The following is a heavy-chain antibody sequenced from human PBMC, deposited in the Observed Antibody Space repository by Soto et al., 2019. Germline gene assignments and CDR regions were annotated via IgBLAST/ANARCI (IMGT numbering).Heavy chain of an antibody. Sequence: QVQLVQSGAEVRKPGASVKVSCKASGYTFTTYGISWVRQAPGKGLEWMGWINGYNGHTKYAQKFQGRVNMTTDTSKSTVYMELRSLRSNDTAVYYCAREGEMPYYYYGFDVWGQGTTVTVSS. CDR3: AREGEMPYYYYGFDV. V-gene: IGHV1-18*01. D-gene: IGHD3-16*01. CDR1: GYTFTTYG. CDR2: INGYNGHT. J-gene: IGHJ6*02.